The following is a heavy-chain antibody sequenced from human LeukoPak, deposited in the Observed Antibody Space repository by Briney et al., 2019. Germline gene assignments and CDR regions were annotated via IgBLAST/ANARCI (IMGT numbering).Heavy chain of an antibody. D-gene: IGHD4-17*01. J-gene: IGHJ4*02. CDR1: GYTFTSYG. Sequence: GASVKVSCKASGYTFTSYGISWVRQASGQGLEWRGWISAYNGNTNYAQKLQGRVTMTTDTSTSTAYMELRSLRSDDTAVYYCARADYGDYTDHFDYWGQGTLVTVSS. CDR2: ISAYNGNT. V-gene: IGHV1-18*01. CDR3: ARADYGDYTDHFDY.